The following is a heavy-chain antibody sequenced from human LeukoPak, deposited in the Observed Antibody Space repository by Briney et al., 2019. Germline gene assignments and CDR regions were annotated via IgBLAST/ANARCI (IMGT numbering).Heavy chain of an antibody. CDR3: TTGIRGD. Sequence: GGSLRLSCAASGFTVSSNYMSWVRQAPGKGLEWVGRIQSKTDGGKTDYAAPVKGRFTISRDDSKNTLYLQMNSLKTEDTAIYYCTTGIRGDWGQGTLVTVSS. D-gene: IGHD3-3*02. CDR2: IQSKTDGGKT. J-gene: IGHJ4*02. CDR1: GFTVSSNY. V-gene: IGHV3-15*01.